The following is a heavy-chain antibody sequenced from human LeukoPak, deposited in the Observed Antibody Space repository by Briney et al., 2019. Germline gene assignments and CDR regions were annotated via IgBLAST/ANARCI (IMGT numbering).Heavy chain of an antibody. D-gene: IGHD2-2*01. V-gene: IGHV1-46*01. Sequence: ASVKVSCKASGYTFTGYYMHWVRQAPGQGLEWMGIINPSGGSTSYAQKFQGRVTMTRDMSTSTVYMELSSLRSEDTAVYYCARGEQLLKDYYYYYMDVWGKGTTVTVSS. CDR1: GYTFTGYY. CDR3: ARGEQLLKDYYYYYMDV. CDR2: INPSGGST. J-gene: IGHJ6*03.